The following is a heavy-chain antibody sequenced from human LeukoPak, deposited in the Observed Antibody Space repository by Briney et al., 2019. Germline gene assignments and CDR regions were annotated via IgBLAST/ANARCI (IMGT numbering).Heavy chain of an antibody. Sequence: PGGSLRLSCAASGFTFSSYGMHWVRQAPGKGLEWVAFIRYDGSNKYYADSVKGRFTISRDNSKNTLYLQMNSLRAEDTAVYYCAKVYSSSSKRHGDLFDYWGQGTLVTVSS. D-gene: IGHD6-6*01. CDR1: GFTFSSYG. V-gene: IGHV3-30*02. J-gene: IGHJ4*02. CDR2: IRYDGSNK. CDR3: AKVYSSSSKRHGDLFDY.